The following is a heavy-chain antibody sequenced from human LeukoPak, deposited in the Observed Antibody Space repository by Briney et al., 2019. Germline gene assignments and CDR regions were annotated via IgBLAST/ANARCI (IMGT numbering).Heavy chain of an antibody. V-gene: IGHV3-73*01. Sequence: GGSLRLSCAASGFAFSGSAMHWVRQASGKGLEWVGRIRSKANSYATAYAASVKGRFTISRDDSKNTAYLQMNSLKTEDTAVYYCARGIVATTGGYWGQGTLVTVSS. CDR2: IRSKANSYAT. J-gene: IGHJ4*02. CDR1: GFAFSGSA. CDR3: ARGIVATTGGY. D-gene: IGHD5-12*01.